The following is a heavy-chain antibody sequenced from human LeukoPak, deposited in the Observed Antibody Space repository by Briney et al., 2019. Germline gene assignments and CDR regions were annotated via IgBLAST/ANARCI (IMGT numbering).Heavy chain of an antibody. Sequence: GGSLRLSCAASGFTFSSYSMNWVRQAPGKGLEWVSSISSSSSYIYYADSVRGRFTISRDNAKNSLYLQMNSLRAEDTAVYYCARARGRGTIAADAFDIWGQGTMVTVSS. CDR1: GFTFSSYS. J-gene: IGHJ3*02. CDR3: ARARGRGTIAADAFDI. D-gene: IGHD6-13*01. V-gene: IGHV3-21*01. CDR2: ISSSSSYI.